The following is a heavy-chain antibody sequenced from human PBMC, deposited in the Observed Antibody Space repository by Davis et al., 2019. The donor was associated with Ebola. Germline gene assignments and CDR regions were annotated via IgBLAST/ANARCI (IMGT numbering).Heavy chain of an antibody. CDR3: ARQTYSGSGSGFDP. V-gene: IGHV4-39*01. CDR1: GGSISSGGYY. Sequence: SETLSLTCTVSGGSISSGGYYWSWIRQHPGKGLEWIGYIYYRGSSYYNPSLKSRVTMSVDTSKNQFSLKLNSVTATDTAVYYCARQTYSGSGSGFDPWGPGTLVTVSS. D-gene: IGHD3-10*01. J-gene: IGHJ5*02. CDR2: IYYRGSS.